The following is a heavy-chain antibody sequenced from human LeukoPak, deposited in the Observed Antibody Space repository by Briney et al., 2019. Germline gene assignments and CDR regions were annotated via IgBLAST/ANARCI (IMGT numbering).Heavy chain of an antibody. CDR1: GLAFSSHW. V-gene: IGHV3-74*01. D-gene: IGHD6-19*01. CDR2: ITNDGSST. Sequence: PGGSLRLSCAASGLAFSSHWMHWVRQAPGKGLVWVSRITNDGSSTTYADSVKGRFTISRDNSKNTVYLQMNSLRGDDTAVYYCARVAVAPIRDWYFDLWGRGTLVSVS. J-gene: IGHJ2*01. CDR3: ARVAVAPIRDWYFDL.